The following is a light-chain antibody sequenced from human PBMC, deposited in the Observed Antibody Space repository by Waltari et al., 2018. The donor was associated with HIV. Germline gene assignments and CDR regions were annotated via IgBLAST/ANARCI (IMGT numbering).Light chain of an antibody. Sequence: QSVLTQPPSASGTPGQRVTISCSGSSSNIGNDNVYWYQQLTGADPRLLIDKDTQRPSGVPCRFTGSRTGTSASLAISGLRSEDEADYYCVGWDSRLSGYVFGSGTKVTVL. CDR3: VGWDSRLSGYV. CDR1: SSNIGNDN. J-gene: IGLJ1*01. V-gene: IGLV1-47*01. CDR2: KDT.